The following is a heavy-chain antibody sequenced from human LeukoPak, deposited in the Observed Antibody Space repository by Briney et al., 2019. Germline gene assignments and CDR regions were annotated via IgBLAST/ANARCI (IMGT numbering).Heavy chain of an antibody. J-gene: IGHJ4*02. CDR1: GYTFTGYY. CDR3: AREGLGGLLSDY. D-gene: IGHD1-26*01. CDR2: INPNSGGT. V-gene: IGHV1-2*02. Sequence: ASVKVSCTASGYTFTGYYMHWVRQAPGQGLEWMGWINPNSGGTNYAQKFQGRVTMTRDTSISTAYMELNRLRSNDTAVYYCAREGLGGLLSDYWGQGTLVTVSS.